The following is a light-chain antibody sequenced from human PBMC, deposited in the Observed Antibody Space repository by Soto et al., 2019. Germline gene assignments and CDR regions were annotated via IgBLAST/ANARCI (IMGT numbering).Light chain of an antibody. CDR3: CSHAGSDPYV. J-gene: IGLJ1*01. V-gene: IGLV2-23*02. CDR2: EVS. CDR1: NNDVGSYNL. Sequence: QSVLTQPASVSGSPGQSITISCSGTNNDVGSYNLFSWYQQHPGKAPKLIIFEVSKRPSGVSNRFSGSKSGNTASLTISGLQAGDEADYYCCSHAGSDPYVFGPGTKLPVL.